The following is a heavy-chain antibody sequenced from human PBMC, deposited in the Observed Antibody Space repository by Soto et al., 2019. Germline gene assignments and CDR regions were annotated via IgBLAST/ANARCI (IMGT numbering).Heavy chain of an antibody. CDR2: ISSSGSTI. Sequence: QVQLVESGGGLVKPGGSLRLSCAASGFTFSDYYMSWIRQAPGKGLEWVSYISSSGSTIYYADSVKGRFTISRDNAKNALELQMNCLRAEDTAVYYFARGGNLRLTNGGGRNDYIWGSYRYSYYYYYMDVWGKGTTVTVSS. V-gene: IGHV3-11*01. CDR3: ARGGNLRLTNGGGRNDYIWGSYRYSYYYYYMDV. D-gene: IGHD3-16*02. CDR1: GFTFSDYY. J-gene: IGHJ6*03.